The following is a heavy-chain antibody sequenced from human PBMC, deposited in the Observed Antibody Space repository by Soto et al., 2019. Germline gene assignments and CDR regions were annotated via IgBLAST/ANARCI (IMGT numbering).Heavy chain of an antibody. CDR3: ATEDPNQLWCGIP. D-gene: IGHD3-10*01. J-gene: IGHJ5*02. Sequence: ASVKVSCKASGGTFSSYAISWVRQAPGQGLEWMGGIIPIFGTANYAQKFQGRVTITADESTSTAYMELSSLRSEDTAVYYCATEDPNQLWCGIPWGQGTLVTVSS. CDR2: IIPIFGTA. CDR1: GGTFSSYA. V-gene: IGHV1-69*13.